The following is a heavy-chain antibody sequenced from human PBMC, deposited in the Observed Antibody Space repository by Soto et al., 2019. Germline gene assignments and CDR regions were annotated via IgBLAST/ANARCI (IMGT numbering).Heavy chain of an antibody. CDR2: IIPIFGTA. D-gene: IGHD2-2*01. V-gene: IGHV1-69*13. CDR3: ASPLSYCISTSCYGYYGMDV. J-gene: IGHJ6*02. CDR1: GGTFGSYA. Sequence: SVKVSCKASGGTFGSYAISWVRQAPGQGLEWMGGIIPIFGTANYAQKFQGRVTITADESTSTAYMELSSLRSEDTAVYYCASPLSYCISTSCYGYYGMDVWGQGTTVTVSS.